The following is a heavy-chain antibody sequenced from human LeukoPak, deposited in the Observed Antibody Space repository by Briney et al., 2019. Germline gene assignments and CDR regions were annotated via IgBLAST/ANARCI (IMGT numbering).Heavy chain of an antibody. V-gene: IGHV1-69*13. CDR3: AVGRQIGGYYYYYMDV. D-gene: IGHD3-10*01. CDR1: GDTFSSYP. CDR2: ITPIFGAP. Sequence: SVKVSCKASGDTFSSYPFTWVRQAPGQGLEWMGEITPIFGAPNYAQTFQGRVTITADESTSTAYMELSSLRSEDTAVYYCAVGRQIGGYYYYYMDVWGKGTTVTVSS. J-gene: IGHJ6*03.